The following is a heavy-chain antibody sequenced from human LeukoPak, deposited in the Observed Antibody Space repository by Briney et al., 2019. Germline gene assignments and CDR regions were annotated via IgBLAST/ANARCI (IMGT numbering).Heavy chain of an antibody. V-gene: IGHV1-2*02. CDR3: ARDSSRSRLQGWFDP. CDR1: GYTFTGYY. CDR2: INPNSGGT. Sequence: ASVKVSCKASGYTFTGYYMHWVRQAPGQGLEWMGWINPNSGGTNYAQKFQGRVTMTRDTSISTAYMELSRLRSDDTAVYYCARDSSRSRLQGWFDPWGQGTLVTVSS. J-gene: IGHJ5*02. D-gene: IGHD6-13*01.